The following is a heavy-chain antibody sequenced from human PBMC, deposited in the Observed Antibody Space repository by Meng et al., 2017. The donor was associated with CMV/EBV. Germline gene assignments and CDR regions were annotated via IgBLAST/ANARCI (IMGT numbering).Heavy chain of an antibody. D-gene: IGHD6-19*01. V-gene: IGHV1-18*01. Sequence: CKASGYTFTSYGISWVRQAPGQGLEWMRWINAYSGNTNYAQKLQGRVTMTTDTSTSTAYMELRSLRSDDTAVYYCARGPISYSSNIDYWGQGTLAPSPQ. CDR3: ARGPISYSSNIDY. CDR1: GYTFTSYG. CDR2: INAYSGNT. J-gene: IGHJ4*02.